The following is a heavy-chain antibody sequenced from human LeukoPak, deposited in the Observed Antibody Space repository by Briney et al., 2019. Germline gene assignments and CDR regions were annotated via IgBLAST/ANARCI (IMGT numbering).Heavy chain of an antibody. V-gene: IGHV1-24*01. CDR3: ATDHPRGDAFDI. CDR2: FDPEDAET. J-gene: IGHJ3*02. Sequence: ATVKVSCKVSGYTLTDLSMHWVRQAPGKGLEWMGGFDPEDAETIYAQKLQGRVTMTEDSSIDTAYMELSSLRSEDTAVYYCATDHPRGDAFDIWGQGTMVTVSS. CDR1: GYTLTDLS.